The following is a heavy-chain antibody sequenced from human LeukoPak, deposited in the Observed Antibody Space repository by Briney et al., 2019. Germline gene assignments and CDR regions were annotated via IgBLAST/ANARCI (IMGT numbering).Heavy chain of an antibody. V-gene: IGHV4-59*01. CDR2: MSSSGST. Sequence: SETLSLTCTVSGGSISSFYWSWIRQPLGKGLEWIGSMSSSGSTYFKPSLQSRVIISVDTSKNQFSLKLKSVTAADTAIYYCARAEGYFDSSGYTNWFDPWGQGTLITVS. J-gene: IGHJ5*02. CDR3: ARAEGYFDSSGYTNWFDP. CDR1: GGSISSFY. D-gene: IGHD3-22*01.